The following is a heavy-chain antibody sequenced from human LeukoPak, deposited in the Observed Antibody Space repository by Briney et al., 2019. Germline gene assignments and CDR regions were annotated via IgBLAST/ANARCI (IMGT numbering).Heavy chain of an antibody. Sequence: GGSLRLSCAASGFTFISYGMSWVRQAPGKGLEWVSSISGIGATTYYADSVKGRFTISRDNAKNSLYLQMNSLRAEDTALYYCARVPSIAARHFDYWGQGTLVTVSS. V-gene: IGHV3-23*01. CDR3: ARVPSIAARHFDY. CDR1: GFTFISYG. CDR2: ISGIGATT. J-gene: IGHJ4*02. D-gene: IGHD6-6*01.